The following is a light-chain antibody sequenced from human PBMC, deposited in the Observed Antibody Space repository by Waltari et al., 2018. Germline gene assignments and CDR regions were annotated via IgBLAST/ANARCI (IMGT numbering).Light chain of an antibody. Sequence: QSALTQPASVSGSPGQSITISCTGTSSDVGGYNYVSWYQQHPGKAPKLRIYGVSSRSAGVSNRLSCSKAGNTASLTISGLQAEDEADYYCSSYTSSSTLVFGTGTKVTVL. V-gene: IGLV2-14*01. CDR1: SSDVGGYNY. J-gene: IGLJ1*01. CDR3: SSYTSSSTLV. CDR2: GVS.